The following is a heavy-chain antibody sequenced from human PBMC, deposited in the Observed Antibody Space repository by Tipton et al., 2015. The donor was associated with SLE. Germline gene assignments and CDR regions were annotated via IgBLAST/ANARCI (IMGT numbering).Heavy chain of an antibody. CDR2: ISNDGSNK. CDR3: ARADHCGGDCYYYYYYGMDV. CDR1: GFTFSSYA. V-gene: IGHV3-30-3*01. J-gene: IGHJ6*02. Sequence: SLRLSCAASGFTFSSYAMYWVRQAPGKGLEWVAVISNDGSNKYYADSVKGRFTISRDNSKNTLYLQMNSLRAEDTAVYHCARADHCGGDCYYYYYYGMDVWGQGTTVPVSS. D-gene: IGHD2-21*01.